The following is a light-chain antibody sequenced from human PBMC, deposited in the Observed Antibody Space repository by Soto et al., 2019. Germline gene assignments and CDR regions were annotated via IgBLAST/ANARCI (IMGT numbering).Light chain of an antibody. J-gene: IGKJ4*01. V-gene: IGKV3-11*01. CDR3: QQRRNWPPLT. Sequence: ETVLTQSPATLSLSPGERATLSCRAGHNVEIYLAWYQQKPGQAPRLLIYDASNRATGIPARFSGSGSGTDFTLTISSLEPEDFAVYYCQQRRNWPPLTFGGGTRVEIK. CDR2: DAS. CDR1: HNVEIY.